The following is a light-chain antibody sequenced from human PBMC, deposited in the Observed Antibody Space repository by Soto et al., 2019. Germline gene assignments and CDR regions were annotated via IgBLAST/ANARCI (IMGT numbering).Light chain of an antibody. CDR1: QSVRSN. CDR2: GAS. J-gene: IGKJ1*01. CDR3: LQYYDWPPWT. Sequence: EIVMTQSPATLSVSPGERATLSCRASQSVRSNLAWYQQIPGQAPRLLIYGASTRATGVPGRFSGSGSGTEFTLTISSLQSADFAVYYCLQYYDWPPWTFGQGTKVEVK. V-gene: IGKV3-15*01.